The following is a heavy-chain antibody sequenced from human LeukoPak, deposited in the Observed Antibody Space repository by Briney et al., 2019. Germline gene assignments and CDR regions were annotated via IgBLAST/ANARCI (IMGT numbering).Heavy chain of an antibody. Sequence: SETLSLTCAVYGGSFSGYYWSWIRQPPGKGLEWIGEINHSGSTNYNPSLHSRVTISVDTSKSHFSLKLSSVTAADTAVYYCTRGLRRGSSSWYFWLDPWGQGTLVTVS. D-gene: IGHD6-13*01. V-gene: IGHV4-34*01. CDR1: GGSFSGYY. J-gene: IGHJ5*02. CDR3: TRGLRRGSSSWYFWLDP. CDR2: INHSGST.